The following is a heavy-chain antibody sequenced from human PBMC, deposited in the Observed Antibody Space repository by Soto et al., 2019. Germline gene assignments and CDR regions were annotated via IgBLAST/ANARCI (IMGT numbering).Heavy chain of an antibody. D-gene: IGHD2-15*01. J-gene: IGHJ3*02. CDR2: ISGSGSST. V-gene: IGHV3-23*01. CDR1: GFTFSSYA. Sequence: EVQLLESGGGLVQPGGSLRLSCPASGFTFSSYARSWFRQAPGKGLEWVSVISGSGSSTYYADSVKGRFTISRDNSKNTLYLQMSSLRAEDTAVYYCARRSPSWAFDIWGQGTMVTVSS. CDR3: ARRSPSWAFDI.